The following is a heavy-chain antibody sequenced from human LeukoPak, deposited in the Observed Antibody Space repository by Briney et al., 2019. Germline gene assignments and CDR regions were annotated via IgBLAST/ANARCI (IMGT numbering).Heavy chain of an antibody. CDR3: AKGKYYDILTGYYRNDAFDI. J-gene: IGHJ3*02. CDR2: ISYDGSNK. Sequence: PGGSLRLSCAASGFTFSSYGMHWVRQAPGKGLEWVAVISYDGSNKYYADSVKGRFTISRDNSKNTLYLQMNSLRAEDTAVYYCAKGKYYDILTGYYRNDAFDIWGQGTMVTVSS. D-gene: IGHD3-9*01. CDR1: GFTFSSYG. V-gene: IGHV3-30*18.